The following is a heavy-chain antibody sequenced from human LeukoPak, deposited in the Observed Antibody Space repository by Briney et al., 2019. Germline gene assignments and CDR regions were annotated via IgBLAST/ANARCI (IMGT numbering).Heavy chain of an antibody. D-gene: IGHD4-23*01. CDR1: GGSFSGYY. J-gene: IGHJ4*02. CDR3: ARYGGNSRFGSDY. V-gene: IGHV4-34*01. CDR2: INHGGST. Sequence: PSETLSLTCAVYGGSFSGYYWSWIRQPPGKGLEWIGEINHGGSTNYNPSLKSRVTISVDTSKNQFSLKLSSVTAADTAVYYCARYGGNSRFGSDYWGQGTLVTVSS.